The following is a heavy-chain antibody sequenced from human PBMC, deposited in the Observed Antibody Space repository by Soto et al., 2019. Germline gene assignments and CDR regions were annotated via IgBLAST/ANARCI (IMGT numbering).Heavy chain of an antibody. Sequence: QVQLVQSGAEVQKPGSSVKVSCKASGGTFSSYAISWVRQAPGQGLEWMGGIIPIFGTANYAQKFQGRVTITADESTSTAYMELSSLRSEDTAVYYCARSYCSGGSCYSDYYYYYGMDVWGQGTTVTVSS. CDR1: GGTFSSYA. J-gene: IGHJ6*02. CDR3: ARSYCSGGSCYSDYYYYYGMDV. D-gene: IGHD2-15*01. CDR2: IIPIFGTA. V-gene: IGHV1-69*01.